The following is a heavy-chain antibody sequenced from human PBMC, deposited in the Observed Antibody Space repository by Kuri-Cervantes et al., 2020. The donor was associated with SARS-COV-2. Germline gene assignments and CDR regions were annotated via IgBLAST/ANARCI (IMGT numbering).Heavy chain of an antibody. D-gene: IGHD5/OR15-5a*01. CDR1: GFSFSSYS. CDR2: IYSGGST. J-gene: IGHJ3*02. Sequence: GESLKISCAASGFSFSSYSMNWVRQAPGKGLEWVSVIYSGGSTYYADSVKGRFTISRDNSKNTLYLQMNGLRAEDTAVYYCARECTLECLDAFDIWGQGTMVTVSS. V-gene: IGHV3-66*02. CDR3: ARECTLECLDAFDI.